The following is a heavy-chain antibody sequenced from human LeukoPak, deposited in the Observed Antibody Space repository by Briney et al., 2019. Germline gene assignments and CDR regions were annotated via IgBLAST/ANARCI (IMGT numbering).Heavy chain of an antibody. V-gene: IGHV3-23*01. CDR2: ISGSGDNT. J-gene: IGHJ4*02. CDR3: AKIAETSGIYGQGYDY. CDR1: GFSFRTYG. D-gene: IGHD1-26*01. Sequence: PGGSLRLSCAASGFSFRTYGMSWVRQAPGKRLEWVSGISGSGDNTHNADFAKGRFTISRDNSKNTLYLQMNSLRAEDTAVYYCAKIAETSGIYGQGYDYWGQGTLVTVSS.